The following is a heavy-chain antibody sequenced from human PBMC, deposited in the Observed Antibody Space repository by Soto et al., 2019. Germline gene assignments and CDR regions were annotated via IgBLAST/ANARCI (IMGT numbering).Heavy chain of an antibody. V-gene: IGHV4-59*01. CDR1: GGSISSSY. CDR2: ISYSGST. Sequence: PSETLSLTCTVSGGSISSSYCTWIRQSPGKGLEWIGYISYSGSTNYNPSLKSRVTISVDTSKNQFSLKLSSVTAADTAVYYCARGEGFDPWGQGTLVTVSS. CDR3: ARGEGFDP. J-gene: IGHJ5*02. D-gene: IGHD1-26*01.